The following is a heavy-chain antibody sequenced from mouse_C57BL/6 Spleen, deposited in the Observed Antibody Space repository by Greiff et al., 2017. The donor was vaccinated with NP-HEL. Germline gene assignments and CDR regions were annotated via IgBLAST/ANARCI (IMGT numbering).Heavy chain of an antibody. CDR1: GYTFTSYW. V-gene: IGHV1-69*01. Sequence: QVQLQQPGAELVMPGASVKLSCKASGYTFTSYWMHWVKQRPGQGLEWIGEIDPSDSYTNYNQKFKGKSTLTVDKSSSTAYRQLSSLTSEDSAVYYCARFERDYLDYWGQGTSLTVSS. CDR3: ARFERDYLDY. J-gene: IGHJ2*03. CDR2: IDPSDSYT. D-gene: IGHD3-3*01.